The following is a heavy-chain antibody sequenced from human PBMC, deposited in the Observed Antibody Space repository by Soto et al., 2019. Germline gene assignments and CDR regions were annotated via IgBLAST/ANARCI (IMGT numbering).Heavy chain of an antibody. D-gene: IGHD3-3*01. V-gene: IGHV1-69*01. J-gene: IGHJ6*02. CDR2: IIPIFGTA. CDR1: GGTFSSYA. Sequence: QVQLVQSGAEVKKPGSSVKVSCKASGGTFSSYAISWVRQAPGQGLEWMGGIIPIFGTANYAQKFQGRVTITADESTSTAYMELSSLRSEDTAVYYCARDDLYYDFWSGYYNYGMDVWGQGTTVTVSS. CDR3: ARDDLYYDFWSGYYNYGMDV.